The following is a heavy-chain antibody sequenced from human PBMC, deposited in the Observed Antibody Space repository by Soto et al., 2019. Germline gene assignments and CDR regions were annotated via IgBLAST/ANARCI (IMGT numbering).Heavy chain of an antibody. V-gene: IGHV3-23*01. CDR1: GFTFSSNA. CDR2: ISGSGVAK. Sequence: DVQLLESGGALVQPGGSLRLSCVASGFTFSSNAMNWVRQAPGQGLEWVSTISGSGVAKHYADSVKGRFTISRDNSNNAVFLQMNSLRAEDAAVYYCAKDRSPGATTWNVYWCQGALVTVSS. D-gene: IGHD1-26*01. CDR3: AKDRSPGATTWNVY. J-gene: IGHJ4*02.